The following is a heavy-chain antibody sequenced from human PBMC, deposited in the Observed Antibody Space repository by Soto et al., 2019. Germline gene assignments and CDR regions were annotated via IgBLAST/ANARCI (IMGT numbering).Heavy chain of an antibody. Sequence: EVQLLESGGGLVQPGGSLRLSCAASGFTFSSYAMNWVRQAPGKGLEWVSVISGSGDSTYYADSVKGRFTISRDNSKNPLYLQMNSLSAEDTAVYYCARRSSSWYFDYWGQGTLVTVSS. J-gene: IGHJ4*02. CDR3: ARRSSSWYFDY. V-gene: IGHV3-23*01. CDR1: GFTFSSYA. D-gene: IGHD6-13*01. CDR2: ISGSGDST.